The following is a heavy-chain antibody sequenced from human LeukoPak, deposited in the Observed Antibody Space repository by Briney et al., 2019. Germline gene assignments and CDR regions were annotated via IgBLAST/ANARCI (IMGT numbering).Heavy chain of an antibody. D-gene: IGHD3-3*01. CDR3: AKCVSAYWSEN. V-gene: IGHV1-18*01. CDR1: GYTFASYG. J-gene: IGHJ4*02. CDR2: ISAYNGNT. Sequence: ASVKVSCKASGYTFASYGISWVRQAPGQGLEWMGWISAYNGNTNYAQKFQGRLTMTTDRSTSTAYMELKSLRSNDTAVYYCAKCVSAYWSENWGQGTLVTVS.